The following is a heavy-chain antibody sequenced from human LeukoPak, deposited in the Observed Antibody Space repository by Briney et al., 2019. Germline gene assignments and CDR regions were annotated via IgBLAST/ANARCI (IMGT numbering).Heavy chain of an antibody. V-gene: IGHV4-31*03. D-gene: IGHD6-6*01. CDR2: IYYSGST. CDR3: AMSSIAARWAFDI. Sequence: SQTLSLTCTVSGGSISSGGYYWSWIRQHPGTGLEWIGYIYYSGSTNYNPSLKSRVTISVDTSKNQFSLKLSSVTAADTAVYYCAMSSIAARWAFDIWGQGTMVTVSS. CDR1: GGSISSGGYY. J-gene: IGHJ3*02.